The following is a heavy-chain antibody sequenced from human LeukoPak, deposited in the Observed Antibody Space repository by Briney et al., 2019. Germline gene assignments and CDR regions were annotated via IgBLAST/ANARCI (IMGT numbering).Heavy chain of an antibody. CDR1: GGTLSNYA. J-gene: IGHJ4*02. CDR2: IIPIFGTT. CDR3: ARDADYGSGSSFDY. Sequence: SVTVSFKASGGTLSNYAVSWVRQAPGQGPEWMGEIIPIFGTTNYAQKFQGRVTITADESTSTAYLDLSSLRSEDTAVYYCARDADYGSGSSFDYWGQGTLATVSS. V-gene: IGHV1-69*01. D-gene: IGHD3-10*01.